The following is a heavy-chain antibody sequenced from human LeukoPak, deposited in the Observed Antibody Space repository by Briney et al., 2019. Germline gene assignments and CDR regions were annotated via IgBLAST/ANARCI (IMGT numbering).Heavy chain of an antibody. J-gene: IGHJ6*02. V-gene: IGHV1-18*01. Sequence: ASVRVSCKPSGYTFTNYGITWVRQAPGQGLEWMVWISADNTNTYYAQKVQGRVTLTTDTSTTTAYMELRSLGSDDTAVYYCGRDYYGSGILYGVDVWGPGTTVTVSS. D-gene: IGHD3-10*01. CDR1: GYTFTNYG. CDR2: ISADNTNT. CDR3: GRDYYGSGILYGVDV.